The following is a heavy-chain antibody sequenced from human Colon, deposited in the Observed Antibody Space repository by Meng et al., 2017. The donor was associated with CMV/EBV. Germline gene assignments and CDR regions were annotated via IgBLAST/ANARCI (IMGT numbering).Heavy chain of an antibody. CDR1: GVSISSSSYY. Sequence: GSLRLSCAVSGVSISSSSYYWGWVRQTPGKGLEWIVSMYYIGSAYFNPSLKSRVTISADTSKNQFSLKLSSVTAADTAVYYCARDRGGDGDYYFGMDVWGQGTTVTVSS. J-gene: IGHJ6*02. D-gene: IGHD3-10*01. CDR3: ARDRGGDGDYYFGMDV. V-gene: IGHV4-39*07. CDR2: MYYIGSA.